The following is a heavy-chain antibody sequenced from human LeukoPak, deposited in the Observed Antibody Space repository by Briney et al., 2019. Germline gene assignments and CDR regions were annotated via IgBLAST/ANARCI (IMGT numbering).Heavy chain of an antibody. J-gene: IGHJ4*02. CDR1: GFSFSTYG. CDR3: AKISSSAESNFDY. Sequence: GSLRLSCAASGFSFSTYGMHWVRQAPGKGLEWVAFIWPDGSKKYYADSVKGRFAISRENSKNTVYLQMNDLRPEDTALYFCAKISSSAESNFDYWGQGTLLTVSS. D-gene: IGHD6-25*01. V-gene: IGHV3-30*02. CDR2: IWPDGSKK.